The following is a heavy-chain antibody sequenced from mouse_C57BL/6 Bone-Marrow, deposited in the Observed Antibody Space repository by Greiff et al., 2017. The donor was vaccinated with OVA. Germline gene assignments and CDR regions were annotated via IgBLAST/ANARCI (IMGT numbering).Heavy chain of an antibody. D-gene: IGHD2-4*01. CDR1: GFSLTSYG. CDR2: IWSGGST. CDR3: ARYDYEAY. Sequence: VHLVESGPGLVQPSQSLSITCTVSGFSLTSYGVHWVRQSPGKGLEWLGVIWSGGSTDYNAAFISRLSISKDNSKSQVFFKMNSLQADDTAIYYCARYDYEAYWGQGTLVTVSA. V-gene: IGHV2-2*01. J-gene: IGHJ3*01.